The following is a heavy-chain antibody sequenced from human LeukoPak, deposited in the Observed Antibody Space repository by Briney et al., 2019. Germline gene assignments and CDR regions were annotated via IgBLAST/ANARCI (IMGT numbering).Heavy chain of an antibody. J-gene: IGHJ3*02. V-gene: IGHV1-8*03. Sequence: ASVKVSCKASRYTFTSYDINWVRQATGQGLEWMGWMNPNSGNTGYAQKFQGRVTITRNTSISTAYMELSSLRSEDTAVYYCARGGGYCSSTSCYREAFDIWGQGTMVTVSS. CDR2: MNPNSGNT. CDR1: RYTFTSYD. D-gene: IGHD2-2*02. CDR3: ARGGGYCSSTSCYREAFDI.